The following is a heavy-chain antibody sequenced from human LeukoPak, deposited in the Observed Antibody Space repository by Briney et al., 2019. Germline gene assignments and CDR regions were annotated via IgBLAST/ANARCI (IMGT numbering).Heavy chain of an antibody. CDR3: ARDRGYGGAYYFDY. J-gene: IGHJ4*02. CDR2: IWYDGSNK. D-gene: IGHD5-12*01. V-gene: IGHV3-33*01. Sequence: GGSLRLSCAASGFTFSSYGMHWVRQAPGKGLEGVAVIWYDGSNKYYADSVKGRFTISRDNSKNTLYLQMNSLRAEDTAVYYCARDRGYGGAYYFDYWGQGTLVTVSS. CDR1: GFTFSSYG.